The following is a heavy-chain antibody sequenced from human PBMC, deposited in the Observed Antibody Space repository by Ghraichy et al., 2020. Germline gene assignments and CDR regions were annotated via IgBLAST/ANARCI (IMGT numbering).Heavy chain of an antibody. CDR3: ARDRSTYYYYGMDV. CDR1: GFTFSDYY. Sequence: GGSLRLSCAASGFTFSDYYMSWIRQAPGKGLEWVSYISSSGSTIYYADSVKGRFTISRDNAKNSLYLQMNSLRAEDTAVYYCARDRSTYYYYGMDVWGQGTTVTVSS. CDR2: ISSSGSTI. J-gene: IGHJ6*02. V-gene: IGHV3-11*01.